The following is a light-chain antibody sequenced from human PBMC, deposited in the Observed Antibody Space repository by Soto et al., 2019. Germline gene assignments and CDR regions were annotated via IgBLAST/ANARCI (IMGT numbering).Light chain of an antibody. Sequence: DFQMTQPPPALSASVGARVTITCQASQDISDGLNWYQQQPGKAPKVLIYDASKLQTGVPSRFSGRGSGKDFTFTISSLQPDDSGTYYCQQFYGLSITFGQGTRREIK. CDR1: QDISDG. J-gene: IGKJ5*01. V-gene: IGKV1-33*01. CDR3: QQFYGLSIT. CDR2: DAS.